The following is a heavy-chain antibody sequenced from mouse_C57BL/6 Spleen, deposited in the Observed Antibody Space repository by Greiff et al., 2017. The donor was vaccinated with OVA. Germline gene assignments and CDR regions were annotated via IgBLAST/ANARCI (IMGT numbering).Heavy chain of an antibody. V-gene: IGHV1-78*01. Sequence: VQLQQSDAELVKPGASVKISCKVSGYTFTDHTIHWMKQRPEQGLEWIGYIYPRDGSTKYNEKFKGKATLTADKSSSTAYMQLNSLTSEDSAVYFCARGGAIYYGNSNYYAMDYWGQGTSVTVSS. CDR1: GYTFTDHT. D-gene: IGHD2-1*01. CDR2: IYPRDGST. J-gene: IGHJ4*01. CDR3: ARGGAIYYGNSNYYAMDY.